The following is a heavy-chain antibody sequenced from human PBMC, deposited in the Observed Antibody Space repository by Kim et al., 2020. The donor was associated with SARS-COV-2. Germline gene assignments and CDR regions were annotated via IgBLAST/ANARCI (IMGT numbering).Heavy chain of an antibody. V-gene: IGHV3-33*01. D-gene: IGHD3-10*01. J-gene: IGHJ4*02. CDR3: AREWFGERYFDS. Sequence: YYADSVKGRFTISREHSQNTLYLQMNSLRAEDTAVYYCAREWFGERYFDSWGQGTLVTVSS.